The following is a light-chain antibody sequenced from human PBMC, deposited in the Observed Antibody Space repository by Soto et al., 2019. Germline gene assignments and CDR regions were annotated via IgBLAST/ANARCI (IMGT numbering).Light chain of an antibody. V-gene: IGLV2-23*01. CDR3: CSYAGSSTWV. CDR2: EGN. J-gene: IGLJ3*02. CDR1: SSDVGSYNL. Sequence: QSALTQPASVSGSPGQSIIISCTGTSSDVGSYNLVSWYQQHPGKAPKLMIYEGNKRPSGVSNRFSGSKSGNTASLTISGLQAEDEADYYCCSYAGSSTWVFGGGTKLTVL.